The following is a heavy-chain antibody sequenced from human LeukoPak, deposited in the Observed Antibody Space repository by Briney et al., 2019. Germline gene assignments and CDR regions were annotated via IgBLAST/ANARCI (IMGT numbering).Heavy chain of an antibody. CDR2: INHSGST. V-gene: IGHV4-34*01. CDR3: ARAHDYGDYADAFDI. CDR1: GGSFSGYY. Sequence: SETLSLTCAVYGGSFSGYYWSWIRQPPGKGLEWIGEINHSGSTNYNPPLKSRVTISVDTSKNQFSLKLSSVTAADTAVYYCARAHDYGDYADAFDIWGQGTMVTVSS. J-gene: IGHJ3*02. D-gene: IGHD4-17*01.